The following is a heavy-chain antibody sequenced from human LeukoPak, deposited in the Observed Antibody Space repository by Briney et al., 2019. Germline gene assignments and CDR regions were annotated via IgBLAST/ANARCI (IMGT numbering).Heavy chain of an antibody. V-gene: IGHV3-30-3*01. CDR3: ARVGFREQWLVSRELLY. Sequence: PGGSLRLSCAASGFTFSSYAMHWVRQAPGKGLEWVAVISYDGSNKYYADSVKGRFTISRDNAKNSLYLQMNSLRAEDTAVYYCARVGFREQWLVSRELLYWGQGTLVTVSS. J-gene: IGHJ4*02. CDR1: GFTFSSYA. CDR2: ISYDGSNK. D-gene: IGHD6-19*01.